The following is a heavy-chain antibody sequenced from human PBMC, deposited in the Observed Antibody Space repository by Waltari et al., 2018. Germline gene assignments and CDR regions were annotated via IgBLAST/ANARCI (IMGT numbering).Heavy chain of an antibody. CDR1: GFTFSSYW. CDR3: AREPPSYCSSTSCYPAGV. J-gene: IGHJ6*02. CDR2: IKQDGSEK. Sequence: EVQLVESGGGLVQPGGSLRLSCAASGFTFSSYWMSWVRQAQGKGLGWVANIKQDGSEKYYVDSVKGRFTISRDNAKNALYLQMNSLRAEDTAVYYCAREPPSYCSSTSCYPAGVWGQGTTVTVSS. V-gene: IGHV3-7*01. D-gene: IGHD2-2*01.